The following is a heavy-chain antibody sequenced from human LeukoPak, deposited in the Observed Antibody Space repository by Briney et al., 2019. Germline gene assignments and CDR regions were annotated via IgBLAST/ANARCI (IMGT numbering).Heavy chain of an antibody. Sequence: GGSLRLSCTASGFTFNTYAMTWVRQAPGKGPEWLSAISASGGTTYYADSVKGRFTISRDNSKNTLYLQMNSLRAEDTAVYYCAKERIQLWFHLFDYWGQGTLVTVSS. D-gene: IGHD5-18*01. CDR1: GFTFNTYA. CDR2: ISASGGTT. CDR3: AKERIQLWFHLFDY. J-gene: IGHJ4*02. V-gene: IGHV3-23*01.